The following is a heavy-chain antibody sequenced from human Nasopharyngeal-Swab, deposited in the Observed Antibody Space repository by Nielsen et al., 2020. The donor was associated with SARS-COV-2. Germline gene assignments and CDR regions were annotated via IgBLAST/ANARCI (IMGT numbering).Heavy chain of an antibody. CDR3: AKDLTPMVIIYAFDM. V-gene: IGHV3-33*06. J-gene: IGHJ3*02. CDR2: IWHDGSNK. D-gene: IGHD5-18*01. Sequence: WIRQPSGKGLEWVAVIWHDGSNKYYADSVKGRFTISRDNSKNTLYLQMNSLRAEDTAVYYCAKDLTPMVIIYAFDMWGQGTMVTVSS.